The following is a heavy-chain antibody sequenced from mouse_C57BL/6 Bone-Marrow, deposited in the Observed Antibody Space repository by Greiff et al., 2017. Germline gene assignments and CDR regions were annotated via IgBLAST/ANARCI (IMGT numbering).Heavy chain of an antibody. Sequence: VKLQQSGPGLVAPSQSLSITCTVSGFSLTSYGVDWVRQPPGKGLEWLGVIWGGGSTNYNSAIMSRLSISKDNSKSQVFLKMNSLQTDYTAMYYYAKHGDYSISWDWYFDVWGTGTTVTVSS. CDR3: AKHGDYSISWDWYFDV. J-gene: IGHJ1*03. D-gene: IGHD2-13*01. V-gene: IGHV2-9*01. CDR2: IWGGGST. CDR1: GFSLTSYG.